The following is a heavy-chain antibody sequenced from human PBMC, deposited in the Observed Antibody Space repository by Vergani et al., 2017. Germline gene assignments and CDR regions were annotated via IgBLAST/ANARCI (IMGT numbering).Heavy chain of an antibody. V-gene: IGHV3-74*01. J-gene: IGHJ3*02. CDR1: GFTFSSYW. Sequence: EVQLVESGGGLVQPGGSLRLSCAASGFTFSSYWMHWVRQAPGKGLVWVSRINSDGSSTSYADSVKGRFTISRDNAKNTLYLQMNSLRAEDTAVYYCARDVLEWLARDAFDIWGQGTMVTVSS. CDR2: INSDGSST. D-gene: IGHD3-3*01. CDR3: ARDVLEWLARDAFDI.